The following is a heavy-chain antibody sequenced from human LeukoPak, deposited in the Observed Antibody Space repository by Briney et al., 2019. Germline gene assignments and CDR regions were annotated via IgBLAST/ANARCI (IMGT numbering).Heavy chain of an antibody. J-gene: IGHJ6*03. V-gene: IGHV3-23*01. Sequence: GGSLRLSCVASGFTFSSYAMSWVRQAPGQGLEWVSSIVSSGGSTYYADSVKGRFTISRDNSRNTLYLQMHSLRAGDTAVYYCAKRDGSGHHYYMDVWGKGTTVTVSS. CDR1: GFTFSSYA. D-gene: IGHD1-26*01. CDR2: IVSSGGST. CDR3: AKRDGSGHHYYMDV.